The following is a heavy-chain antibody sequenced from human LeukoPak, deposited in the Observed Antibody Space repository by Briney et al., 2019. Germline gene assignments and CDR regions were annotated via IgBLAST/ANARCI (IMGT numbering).Heavy chain of an antibody. V-gene: IGHV4-59*11. J-gene: IGHJ4*02. Sequence: SETLSLTCTVSGGSISSHYWSWIRQPPGKGLEWIGYIYYSGSTNYNPSLKSRVIISVDTSKNQFSLKLSSVTAADTAVYYCARTIDGGDGPEIYFDYWGQGTLVTVSS. CDR2: IYYSGST. CDR3: ARTIDGGDGPEIYFDY. D-gene: IGHD5-24*01. CDR1: GGSISSHY.